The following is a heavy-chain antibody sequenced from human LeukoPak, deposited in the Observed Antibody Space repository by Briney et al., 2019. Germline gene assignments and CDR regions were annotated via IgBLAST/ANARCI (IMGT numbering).Heavy chain of an antibody. V-gene: IGHV4-30-4*08. D-gene: IGHD3-22*01. Sequence: SWIRQPPGKGLEWIAYIYYSGSTYYNPSLESQVTISVDTSRNQFSLKVTSVTAADTAVYYCASAYDDRSGSRFDHWGQGTLVTVSS. CDR2: IYYSGST. J-gene: IGHJ4*02. CDR3: ASAYDDRSGSRFDH.